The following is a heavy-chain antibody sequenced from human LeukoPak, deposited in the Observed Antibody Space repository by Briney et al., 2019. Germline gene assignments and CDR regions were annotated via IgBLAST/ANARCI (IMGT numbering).Heavy chain of an antibody. Sequence: ASVKVSCKASGYTFTTYGIAWVRQAPGQGLEWMGWISAHNGNTNYAQSLQGRVAMTTDTSTNTAYMELRSLRSDDTAVYYCARDGYFDLWGRGTLVTVSS. CDR1: GYTFTTYG. CDR3: ARDGYFDL. V-gene: IGHV1-18*01. J-gene: IGHJ2*01. CDR2: ISAHNGNT.